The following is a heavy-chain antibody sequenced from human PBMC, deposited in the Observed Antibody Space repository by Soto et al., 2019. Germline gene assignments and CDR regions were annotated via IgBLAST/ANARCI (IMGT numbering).Heavy chain of an antibody. D-gene: IGHD5-18*01. CDR2: SHQSGNT. CDR1: GVSIGSHDW. Sequence: QVQLQESGPGLVKPSGTLSLTCAVSGVSIGSHDWWTWVRQPPGKGLEWIGESHQSGNTNYNSSLECRVPIALDKSKNHFSLQLSSVTVADTAVYYCATRDTGRVYWGQGTLVTVSS. CDR3: ATRDTGRVY. J-gene: IGHJ4*02. V-gene: IGHV4-4*02.